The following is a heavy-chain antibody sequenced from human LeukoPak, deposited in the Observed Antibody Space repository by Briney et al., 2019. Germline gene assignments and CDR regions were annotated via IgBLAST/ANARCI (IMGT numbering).Heavy chain of an antibody. CDR3: ARESRGYNILTGYYTQLDY. CDR2: INADGSEK. V-gene: IGHV3-7*01. D-gene: IGHD3-9*01. CDR1: GFTLRSHW. Sequence: GGSLRLSCAASGFTLRSHWMSWVRQAPGKGVEWVANINADGSEKFYVDSMKGRFSISRDNAENSVSMQMSSLRGEDTAVYYCARESRGYNILTGYYTQLDYWGQGTRVTVSS. J-gene: IGHJ4*02.